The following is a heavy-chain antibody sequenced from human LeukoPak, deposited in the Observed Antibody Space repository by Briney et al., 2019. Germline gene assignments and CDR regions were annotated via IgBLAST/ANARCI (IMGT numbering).Heavy chain of an antibody. CDR3: APRPGYCSSTSCRTIDFDY. Sequence: PGGSLRLSCVVSGFTFSSYGMSWVRQAPGKGLEWVSAISGSGGSTYYADSVKGRFTISRDNSKNTLYLQMNSLRAEDTAVYYCAPRPGYCSSTSCRTIDFDYWGQGTLVTVSS. CDR2: ISGSGGST. V-gene: IGHV3-23*01. D-gene: IGHD2-2*01. CDR1: GFTFSSYG. J-gene: IGHJ4*02.